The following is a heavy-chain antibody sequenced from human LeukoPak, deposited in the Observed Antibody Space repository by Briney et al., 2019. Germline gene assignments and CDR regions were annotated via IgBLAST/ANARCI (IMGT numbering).Heavy chain of an antibody. V-gene: IGHV4-59*11. J-gene: IGHJ4*02. D-gene: IGHD3-3*01. Sequence: SETLSPTCTVSGGSISSHYWSWIRQPPGKGLEWIGYIYYSGSTNYNPSLKSRVTISVDTSKNQFSLKLSSVTAADTAVYYCARVVTDYDFWSGYPYYFDYWGQGTLVTVSS. CDR1: GGSISSHY. CDR3: ARVVTDYDFWSGYPYYFDY. CDR2: IYYSGST.